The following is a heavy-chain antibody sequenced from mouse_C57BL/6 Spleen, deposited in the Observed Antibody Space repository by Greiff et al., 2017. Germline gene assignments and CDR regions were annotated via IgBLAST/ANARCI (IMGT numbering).Heavy chain of an antibody. V-gene: IGHV1-55*01. CDR2: IFPGSGST. CDR3: ARGGYYDYDDSYVDY. CDR1: GYTFTSYW. D-gene: IGHD2-4*01. Sequence: QVQLQQPGAELVKPGASVKMSCKASGYTFTSYWITWVQQRPGQGLEWIGDIFPGSGSTNYNEKVKSKATLTVDISSSTAYMQLSSLTSEDSAVYYGARGGYYDYDDSYVDYWGQGTTLTVSS. J-gene: IGHJ2*01.